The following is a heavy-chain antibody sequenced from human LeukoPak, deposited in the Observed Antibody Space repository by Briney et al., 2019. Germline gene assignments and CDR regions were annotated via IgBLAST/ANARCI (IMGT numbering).Heavy chain of an antibody. Sequence: STVKVSCKASGGTFSSYTISWVRQAPGQGLEWMGRIIPILGIANYAQKFQGRVTITADKSTSTAYMELSSLRSEDTAVYYCASIDFGESGHADWGQGTLVTVSS. V-gene: IGHV1-69*02. CDR3: ASIDFGESGHAD. D-gene: IGHD3-10*01. CDR2: IIPILGIA. CDR1: GGTFSSYT. J-gene: IGHJ4*02.